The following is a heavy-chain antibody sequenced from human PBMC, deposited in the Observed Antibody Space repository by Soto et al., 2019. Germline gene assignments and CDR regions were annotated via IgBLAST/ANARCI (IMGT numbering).Heavy chain of an antibody. CDR1: GFMFSSYA. V-gene: IGHV3-23*01. CDR2: ISAGGGNI. J-gene: IGHJ3*01. D-gene: IGHD1-26*01. Sequence: EVQLLESGGGLVQPGGSLRLSCAASGFMFSSYAMSWVRQAPGKGLEWVSDISAGGGNINYADSVKGRFAISRDKSKSTLYLQMNNLRAEDTALYYCAKVRRVGQMSFDLWGQGTIVTVSS. CDR3: AKVRRVGQMSFDL.